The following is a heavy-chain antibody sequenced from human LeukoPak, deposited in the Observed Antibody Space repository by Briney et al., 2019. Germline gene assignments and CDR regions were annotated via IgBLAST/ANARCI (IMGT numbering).Heavy chain of an antibody. V-gene: IGHV5-51*01. CDR1: GYTFADYW. Sequence: GESLKISCQGSGYTFADYWLGWVRQMPGKGLEWMGIIYPGDSDTRYSPSFQGQVTISADKSISTAYLQWSSLKASDTAMCYCARCLRGGRGLTRESAFDIWGQGTMVTVSS. CDR3: ARCLRGGRGLTRESAFDI. CDR2: IYPGDSDT. J-gene: IGHJ3*02. D-gene: IGHD3-10*01.